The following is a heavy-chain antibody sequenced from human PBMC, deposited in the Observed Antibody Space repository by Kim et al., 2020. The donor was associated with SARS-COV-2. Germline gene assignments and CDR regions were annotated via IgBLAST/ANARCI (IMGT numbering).Heavy chain of an antibody. CDR1: GFTFSSYA. CDR2: ISGSGGST. J-gene: IGHJ4*02. D-gene: IGHD3-22*01. Sequence: GGSLRLSCAASGFTFSSYAMSWVRQAPGKGLEWVSAISGSGGSTYYADSVKGRFTISRDNSKNTLSLQMNSLRAEDTAVYYCASPFYDRSGYYYGGFDYWGQGALLAVSS. CDR3: ASPFYDRSGYYYGGFDY. V-gene: IGHV3-23*01.